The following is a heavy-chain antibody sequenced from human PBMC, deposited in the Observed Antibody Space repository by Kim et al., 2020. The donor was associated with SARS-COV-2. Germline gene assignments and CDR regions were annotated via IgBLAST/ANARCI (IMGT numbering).Heavy chain of an antibody. J-gene: IGHJ4*02. Sequence: GGSLRLYCAASGFTFNTYSMHWVRQAPDKGLEWVAVISYDGSNKYYADSVKGRFTISRDNSKNMLYLQMNSLRAEDTAVYYCAREGDRARVLVRYFDYWVQGTLVTVSS. CDR1: GFTFNTYS. D-gene: IGHD3-16*01. CDR3: AREGDRARVLVRYFDY. V-gene: IGHV3-30*14. CDR2: ISYDGSNK.